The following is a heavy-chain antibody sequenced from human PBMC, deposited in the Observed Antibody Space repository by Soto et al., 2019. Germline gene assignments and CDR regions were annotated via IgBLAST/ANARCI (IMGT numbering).Heavy chain of an antibody. J-gene: IGHJ3*02. V-gene: IGHV1-18*01. CDR3: ARDVGSSGWGDAFDI. Sequence: QVQLVQSGAEVKKPGASVKVSCKASGYTFTSYGISWVRQAPGQGLERMGWISAYNGNTNYAQKLQGKVTMTTDTTTSTADMEVRSLRSDDTAVYYCARDVGSSGWGDAFDIWGQGTMVTVSS. CDR2: ISAYNGNT. D-gene: IGHD6-19*01. CDR1: GYTFTSYG.